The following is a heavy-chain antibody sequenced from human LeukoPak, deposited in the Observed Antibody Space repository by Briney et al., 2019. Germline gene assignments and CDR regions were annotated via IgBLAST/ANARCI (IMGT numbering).Heavy chain of an antibody. CDR1: GGSISSYY. V-gene: IGHV4-4*07. J-gene: IGHJ5*02. CDR3: ARDNGSGWFDP. D-gene: IGHD2-8*01. Sequence: KPSETLSLTCTVSGGSISSYYWNWIRQPAGKGLEWIGRIDTSGTTNYNPSLKSRVTMSVDTSKKQFSLKLSSVTAADTAVYYCARDNGSGWFDPWGQGALVTVSS. CDR2: IDTSGTT.